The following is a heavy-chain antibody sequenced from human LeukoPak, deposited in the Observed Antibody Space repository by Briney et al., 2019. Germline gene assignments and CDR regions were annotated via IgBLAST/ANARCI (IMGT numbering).Heavy chain of an antibody. D-gene: IGHD2-21*01. CDR3: AKGLFAIDVTTMEGFFDL. V-gene: IGHV3-23*01. Sequence: GGSLRLSCAASGFTFSSYAMSWVRQAPGKGLEWVSTITYGGGNTYYADSVKGRFTISRDNSKNTLYLQMKTLRAEDTAVYYCAKGLFAIDVTTMEGFFDLWGRGTLVTVSS. J-gene: IGHJ2*01. CDR1: GFTFSSYA. CDR2: ITYGGGNT.